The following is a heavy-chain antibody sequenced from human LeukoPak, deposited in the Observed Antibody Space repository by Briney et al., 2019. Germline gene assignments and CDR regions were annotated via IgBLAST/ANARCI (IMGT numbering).Heavy chain of an antibody. V-gene: IGHV1-69*04. J-gene: IGHJ4*02. CDR1: GGTFSSYA. CDR2: IIPILGIA. D-gene: IGHD3-10*01. CDR3: ARDLQSGSYSSDY. Sequence: SVKVSCKASGGTFSSYAISWVRQAPGQGLEWMGRIIPILGIANYAQKFQGRVTITADKSTSTAYMELSGLRSEDTAVYYCARDLQSGSYSSDYWGQGTLVTVSS.